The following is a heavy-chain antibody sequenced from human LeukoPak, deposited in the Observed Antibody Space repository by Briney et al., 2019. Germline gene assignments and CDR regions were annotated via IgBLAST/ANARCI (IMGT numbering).Heavy chain of an antibody. Sequence: SGGSLRLSCAASGFTFSSYGMHWVRQAPGKGLEWVAFIRYDGSNKYYTDSVKGRFTISRDNSKNTLYLQMNSLRAEDTAVYYCARDLSGDYDSSEIDYWGQGALVTVSS. CDR2: IRYDGSNK. CDR3: ARDLSGDYDSSEIDY. D-gene: IGHD3-22*01. CDR1: GFTFSSYG. J-gene: IGHJ4*02. V-gene: IGHV3-30*02.